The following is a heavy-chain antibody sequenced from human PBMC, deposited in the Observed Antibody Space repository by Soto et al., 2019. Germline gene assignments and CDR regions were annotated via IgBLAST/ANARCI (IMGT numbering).Heavy chain of an antibody. CDR3: ARDSYSNYSPIYVNWFDP. V-gene: IGHV1-69*04. D-gene: IGHD4-4*01. CDR2: IIPILGIA. CDR1: GGTFNSYT. J-gene: IGHJ5*02. Sequence: ASVKVSCKASGGTFNSYTISWVRQAPGQRLEWMGRIIPILGIANYAQKFQGRVTITADKSTSTAYMELSSLRSEDTAVYYCARDSYSNYSPIYVNWFDPWGQGTLVTVSS.